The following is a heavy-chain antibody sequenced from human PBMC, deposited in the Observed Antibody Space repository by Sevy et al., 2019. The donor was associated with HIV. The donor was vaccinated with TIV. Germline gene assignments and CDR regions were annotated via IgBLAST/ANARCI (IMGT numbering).Heavy chain of an antibody. Sequence: SETLSLTCTVSGGSLSSSYYYWGWIRQPPGKGLEWIGTIYYSGSTYYNPSLKSQVTISVDTSKNHFSLKLSSVTAAVTAVYYCARERGYCTSGVCHPGTYYFDYWGQGTLVTVSS. CDR3: ARERGYCTSGVCHPGTYYFDY. J-gene: IGHJ4*02. CDR2: IYYSGST. CDR1: GGSLSSSYYY. V-gene: IGHV4-39*02. D-gene: IGHD2-8*01.